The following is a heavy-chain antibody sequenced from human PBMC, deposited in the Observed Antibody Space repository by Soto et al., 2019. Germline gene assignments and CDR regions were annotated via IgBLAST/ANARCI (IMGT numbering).Heavy chain of an antibody. Sequence: QAHLEQSGAEVKRPGASVKVSCKASGYTFSDFDINWLRPASGQGPEWMGWMNAKSGDTFFAQRFQGKFNMTLDTYLSTAYMEVGSLTSDDTAMYYCARGNPFNYAGFDVWGQGTTVAVSS. CDR3: ARGNPFNYAGFDV. V-gene: IGHV1-8*01. CDR2: MNAKSGDT. D-gene: IGHD3-16*01. CDR1: GYTFSDFD. J-gene: IGHJ6*02.